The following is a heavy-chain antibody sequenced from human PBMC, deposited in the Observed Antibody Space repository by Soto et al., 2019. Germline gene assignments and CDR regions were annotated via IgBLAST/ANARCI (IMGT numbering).Heavy chain of an antibody. V-gene: IGHV2-26*01. Sequence: QVTLKESGPVLVKPTETLTLTCTVSGFSLSNARMGVSWIRQPPGKALEWLAHIFSNDEKSYSTSLKSRLTISKETSKSQVVLTMTNMDPVDTATYYCARMQYDILTGYPIGPNWFDPWGQGTLVTVSS. D-gene: IGHD3-9*01. J-gene: IGHJ5*02. CDR1: GFSLSNARMG. CDR2: IFSNDEK. CDR3: ARMQYDILTGYPIGPNWFDP.